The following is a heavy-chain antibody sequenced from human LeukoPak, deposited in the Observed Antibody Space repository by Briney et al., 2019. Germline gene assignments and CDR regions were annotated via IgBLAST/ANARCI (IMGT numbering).Heavy chain of an antibody. CDR2: ISGSGGST. V-gene: IGHV3-23*01. J-gene: IGHJ4*02. CDR1: GFTFSSYA. Sequence: PGGSLRLSCAASGFTFSSYAMSWVRQAPGKGLEWVSAISGSGGSTYYADSVKGRFTISRDNSKNTLYLQMNSLRAEDTAVYYCAKGGTYYDFWSGYPDRGFDYWGQGTLVTVSS. D-gene: IGHD3-3*01. CDR3: AKGGTYYDFWSGYPDRGFDY.